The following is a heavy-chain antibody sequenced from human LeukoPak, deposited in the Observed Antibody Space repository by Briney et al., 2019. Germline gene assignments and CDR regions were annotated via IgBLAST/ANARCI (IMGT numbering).Heavy chain of an antibody. J-gene: IGHJ4*02. CDR1: GFTFSRFG. CDR3: ARDLAGYNSFDY. V-gene: IGHV3-21*06. CDR2: ITPRGDYM. Sequence: NPGGSLRLSCAASGFTFSRFGMNWVRQAPGKGLEWVSSITPRGDYMYYADSVKGRFTTSRDNVKNFFYVQLNSLRAEDTAVYYCARDLAGYNSFDYWGQGTLVTVSS. D-gene: IGHD5-24*01.